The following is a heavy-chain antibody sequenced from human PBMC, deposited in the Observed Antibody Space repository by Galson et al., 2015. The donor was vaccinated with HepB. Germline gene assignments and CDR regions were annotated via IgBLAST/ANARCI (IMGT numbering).Heavy chain of an antibody. CDR2: IVVGSGKT. CDR1: GLTFNYSV. D-gene: IGHD1-26*01. Sequence: SVKVSCKASGLTFNYSVVQWVRQARGQPLEWVGWIVVGSGKTNYAQKLQERVTINRDLSTSSVNMELRSLRSDDTAVYYCVRDLYSDGATWDDTFDVWGQGTMVTVSS. V-gene: IGHV1-58*01. CDR3: VRDLYSDGATWDDTFDV. J-gene: IGHJ3*01.